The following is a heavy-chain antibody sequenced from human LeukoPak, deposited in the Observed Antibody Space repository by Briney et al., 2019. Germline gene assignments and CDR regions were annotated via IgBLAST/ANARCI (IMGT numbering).Heavy chain of an antibody. Sequence: SETLSLTCTVSGGSISSGGYYWSWIRQHPGKGLEWIGYIYYSGSTYYNPSLKSRVTISVDTSKNQFSLKLSSVTAADTAVYYCARDSGRGRGVTVGYFDYWGQGTLVTVSS. J-gene: IGHJ4*02. CDR1: GGSISSGGYY. CDR3: ARDSGRGRGVTVGYFDY. V-gene: IGHV4-31*03. CDR2: IYYSGST. D-gene: IGHD3-10*01.